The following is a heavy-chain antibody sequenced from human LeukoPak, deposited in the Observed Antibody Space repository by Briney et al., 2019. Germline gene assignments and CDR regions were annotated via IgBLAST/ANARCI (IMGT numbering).Heavy chain of an antibody. CDR2: ISSSGSTI. J-gene: IGHJ6*03. Sequence: GGSLRLSCAASGFTFSDYYMSWLRQAPGKGLEWVSYISSSGSTIYYADSVKGRFTISRDNAKNSLYLQMNSLRAEDTAVYYCARDNWNDAFNYYYMDFWGKGTMVTVSS. V-gene: IGHV3-11*01. D-gene: IGHD1-1*01. CDR1: GFTFSDYY. CDR3: ARDNWNDAFNYYYMDF.